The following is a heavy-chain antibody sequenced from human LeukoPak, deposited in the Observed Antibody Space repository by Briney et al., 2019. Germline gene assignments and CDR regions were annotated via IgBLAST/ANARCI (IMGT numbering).Heavy chain of an antibody. V-gene: IGHV3-72*01. CDR3: VRGRNGLDY. Sequence: GGALRLFCAVSGFTFSDHHMDWVRQAPGKGLEWVGRSRNKANSYSTEFAASVKGRFTISREGSKNSLYLQMNSLKTEDTAVYFCVRGRNGLDYWGQGTLVTVSS. CDR2: SRNKANSYST. J-gene: IGHJ4*02. D-gene: IGHD1-1*01. CDR1: GFTFSDHH.